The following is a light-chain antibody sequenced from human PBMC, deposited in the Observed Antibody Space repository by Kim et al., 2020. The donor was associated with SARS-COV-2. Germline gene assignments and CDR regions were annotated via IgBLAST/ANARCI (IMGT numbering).Light chain of an antibody. V-gene: IGKV1-39*01. CDR1: QSISGY. CDR2: VAY. J-gene: IGKJ2*01. CDR3: QQSYSTPYT. Sequence: DIQMTQSPSSLSASVGDRVTITCRASQSISGYLNWYQQKPGKAPKLLIHVAYSLQSGVPSRLSGGGSGTDFTLTISSLQPDDFATYYCQQSYSTPYTFGQGTKLEIK.